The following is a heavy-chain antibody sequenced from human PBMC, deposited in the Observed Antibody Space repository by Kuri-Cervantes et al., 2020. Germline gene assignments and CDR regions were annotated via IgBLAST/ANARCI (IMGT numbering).Heavy chain of an antibody. CDR3: ARARLGELSSAYYYYYGMDV. D-gene: IGHD3-16*02. Sequence: GESLKISCTASGFIFSDFYMTWIRQAPGKGLEWVGRIKSKTDGGTTDYAAPVKGRFTISRDDSKNTLYLQMNSPKTEDTAVYYCARARLGELSSAYYYYYGMDVWGQGTTVTVSS. CDR1: GFIFSDFY. CDR2: IKSKTDGGTT. V-gene: IGHV3-15*01. J-gene: IGHJ6*02.